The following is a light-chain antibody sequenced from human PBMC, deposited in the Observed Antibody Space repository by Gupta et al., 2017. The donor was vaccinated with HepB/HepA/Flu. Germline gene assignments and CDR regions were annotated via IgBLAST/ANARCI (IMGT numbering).Light chain of an antibody. Sequence: QSALTQPPSASGSPGQSVTISCTGTSSDVGGYKYVSWYQQHPGKAPKLMIYEVSKRPSGVPDRFSGSKSGNTASLTVSGLQAEDEADYYCSSHADGNIVLFGGGTKLTVL. J-gene: IGLJ2*01. CDR3: SSHADGNIVL. V-gene: IGLV2-8*01. CDR1: SSDVGGYKY. CDR2: EVS.